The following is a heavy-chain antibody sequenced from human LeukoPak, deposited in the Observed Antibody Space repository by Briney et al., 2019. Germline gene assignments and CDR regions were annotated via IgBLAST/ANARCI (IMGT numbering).Heavy chain of an antibody. CDR2: INPNSGGT. CDR3: ARVRIGQQLDKYYYYAMDV. CDR1: GYTFTDYY. D-gene: IGHD6-13*01. Sequence: ASVKVSCRASGYTFTDYYMHWVRQAPGQGLEWMGWINPNSGGTNYAQKSQGRVTMTTDTSISTAYMEVSRLRSDDTAVYYCARVRIGQQLDKYYYYAMDVWGQGTTVTVSS. V-gene: IGHV1-2*02. J-gene: IGHJ6*02.